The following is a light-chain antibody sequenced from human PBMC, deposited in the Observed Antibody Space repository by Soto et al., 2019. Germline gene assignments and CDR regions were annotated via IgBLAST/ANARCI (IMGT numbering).Light chain of an antibody. V-gene: IGKV3-15*01. CDR1: QSVSSN. CDR3: QQYNNWAVT. J-gene: IGKJ4*01. CDR2: GAS. Sequence: EIVMTQSPSTLSGSPGERATLSCGASQSVSSNLAWYQQKTGQAPRLLIYGASTRATGIPARFSGSLYGTEFNLTISSLQSEDFAVYYCQQYNNWAVTFGGGTKV.